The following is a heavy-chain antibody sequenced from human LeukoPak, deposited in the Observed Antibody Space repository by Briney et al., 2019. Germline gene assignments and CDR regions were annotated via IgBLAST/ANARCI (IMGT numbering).Heavy chain of an antibody. CDR2: VYHSGGT. D-gene: IGHD3-10*01. CDR1: GYSITSGYY. J-gene: IGHJ6*03. CDR3: ARVFDSGSQAYFYYMDV. V-gene: IGHV4-38-2*02. Sequence: SETLSLTCTVSGYSITSGYYWGWIRQPPGKGLEWLGSVYHSGGTNYNPSLKSRVTISVDTSKNQFSLKVSSVTAADTAVYYCARVFDSGSQAYFYYMDVWGKGTTVTISS.